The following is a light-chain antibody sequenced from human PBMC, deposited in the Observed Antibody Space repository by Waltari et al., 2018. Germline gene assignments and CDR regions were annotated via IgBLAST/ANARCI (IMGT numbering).Light chain of an antibody. CDR1: QSIATY. J-gene: IGKJ1*01. CDR2: AAS. V-gene: IGKV1-39*01. Sequence: DIQLTQSPSSLSASIGDRVTITCRASQSIATYLNWYQEKPGKAPKLLIFAASSLYSGVPSMFSGIGSVTDFTLSISSLQPEDFATYYCQQSFVSPWTFGQGTKVEIK. CDR3: QQSFVSPWT.